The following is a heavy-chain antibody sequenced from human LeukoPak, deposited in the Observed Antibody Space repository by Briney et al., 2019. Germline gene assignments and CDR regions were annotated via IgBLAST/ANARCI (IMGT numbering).Heavy chain of an antibody. V-gene: IGHV3-64*01. J-gene: IGHJ3*02. CDR2: ISSNGGST. CDR1: GFTFSSYA. Sequence: GGSLRLSCAAFGFTFSSYAMHWVRQAPGKGLEYVSAISSNGGSTYYANSVKGRITISRDNSKNTLYLQMGSLRAEDMAVYYCARVEGYCSGGSCYGAFDIWGQGTMVTVSS. CDR3: ARVEGYCSGGSCYGAFDI. D-gene: IGHD2-15*01.